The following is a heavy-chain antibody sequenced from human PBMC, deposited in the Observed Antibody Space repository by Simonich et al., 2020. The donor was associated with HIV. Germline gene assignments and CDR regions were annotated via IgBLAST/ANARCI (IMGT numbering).Heavy chain of an antibody. CDR2: ISPGNANK. D-gene: IGHD1-26*01. J-gene: IGHJ4*02. CDR3: ARGQADVGAGTLAH. Sequence: QVQFVQSGAEVKKPGASVKVSCKASGYTFTNYPIHWVRLAPGQRLEWMGWISPGNANKQYSQNVQGRVTITRDTSANTVYMEMRSLRSKDTAVYYCARGQADVGAGTLAHWGQGTPVAVSS. V-gene: IGHV1-3*01. CDR1: GYTFTNYP.